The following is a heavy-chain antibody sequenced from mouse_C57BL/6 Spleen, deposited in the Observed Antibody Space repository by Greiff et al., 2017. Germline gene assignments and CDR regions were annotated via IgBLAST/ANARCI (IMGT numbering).Heavy chain of an antibody. D-gene: IGHD1-1*01. V-gene: IGHV1-26*01. CDR2: INPNNGGT. Sequence: EVQLQQSGPELVKPGASVKISCKASGYTFTDYYMNWVKQSHGKSLEWIGDINPNNGGTSYNQKFKGKATLTVDKSSSTAYMELRSLTSEDSAVYYCARRLDTTVENYAMDYWGQGTSVTVSS. CDR1: GYTFTDYY. CDR3: ARRLDTTVENYAMDY. J-gene: IGHJ4*01.